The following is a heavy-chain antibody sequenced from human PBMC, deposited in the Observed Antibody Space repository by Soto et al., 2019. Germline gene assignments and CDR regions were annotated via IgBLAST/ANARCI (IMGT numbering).Heavy chain of an antibody. CDR2: HYSGGST. J-gene: IGHJ5*02. CDR1: GFSVSSNY. Sequence: PGGSLRLSCAISGFSVSSNYLSWVRQAPGKGLEWVSVHYSGGSTYYADSVQGRFTISRDKSNNTLYLQMRRVRAEDTAVYFCARQSNPRRKVGATSPLDTWGQGTQVTVSS. V-gene: IGHV3-53*01. D-gene: IGHD1-26*01. CDR3: ARQSNPRRKVGATSPLDT.